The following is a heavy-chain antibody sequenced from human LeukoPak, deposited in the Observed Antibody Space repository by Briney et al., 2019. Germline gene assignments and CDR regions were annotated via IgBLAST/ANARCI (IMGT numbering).Heavy chain of an antibody. Sequence: SETLSLTCTVSGGSISSGGYYWSWIRQPPGKGLEWIGSIYYSGNTYYNPSLKSRVTISVDTSKNQFSLKLSSVTAADTAVYYCARHYSSWYYFDYWGQGTLVTVSS. D-gene: IGHD6-13*01. CDR1: GGSISSGGYY. CDR3: ARHYSSWYYFDY. CDR2: IYYSGNT. J-gene: IGHJ4*02. V-gene: IGHV4-39*01.